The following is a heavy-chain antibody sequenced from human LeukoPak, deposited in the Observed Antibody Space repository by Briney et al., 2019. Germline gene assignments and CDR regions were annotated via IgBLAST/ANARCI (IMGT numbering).Heavy chain of an antibody. J-gene: IGHJ6*02. CDR1: GFTFSSYG. CDR2: ISYDGSNK. V-gene: IGHV3-30*18. Sequence: GRSLRLSCAASGFTFSSYGMHWVRQAPGKGLERVAVISYDGSNKYYADSVKGRFTISRDNSKNTLYLQMNSLRAEDTAVYYCAKDYVDPWYYGMDVWGQGTTVTVSS. CDR3: AKDYVDPWYYGMDV. D-gene: IGHD3-16*01.